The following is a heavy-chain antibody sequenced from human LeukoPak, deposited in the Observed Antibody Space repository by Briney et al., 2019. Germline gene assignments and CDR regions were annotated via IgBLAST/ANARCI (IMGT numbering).Heavy chain of an antibody. CDR3: AKAANVLRYFDWLIDY. CDR2: ISGSGGST. D-gene: IGHD3-9*01. Sequence: GASLRLSCAASGFTFSSYAMSWVRQAPGKGLEWVSAISGSGGSTYYADSVKGRFTISRDNSKNTLYLQMNSLRAEDTAVYYCAKAANVLRYFDWLIDYWGQGTLVTVSS. CDR1: GFTFSSYA. V-gene: IGHV3-23*01. J-gene: IGHJ4*02.